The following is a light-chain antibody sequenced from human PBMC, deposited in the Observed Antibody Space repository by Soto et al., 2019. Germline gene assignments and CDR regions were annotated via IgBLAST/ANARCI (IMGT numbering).Light chain of an antibody. CDR3: ASWDDSLNGVV. CDR1: SSNIGSDT. J-gene: IGLJ2*01. Sequence: QSVLTQPPSASGTPGQRVTISCSGSSSNIGSDTVNWYQQLPGTAPKLLIYNNNQRPSGVPDRFSGSQSGTSASLAISGLQSKDGADYYCASWDDSLNGVVFGGGTKLTVL. CDR2: NNN. V-gene: IGLV1-44*01.